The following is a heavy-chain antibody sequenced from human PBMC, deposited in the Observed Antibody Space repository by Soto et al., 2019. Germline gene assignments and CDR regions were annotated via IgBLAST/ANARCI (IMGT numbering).Heavy chain of an antibody. Sequence: QVQLVQSGAEVKKPGSSVKVSCKASGGTFSSYAISWVRQAPGQGLEWMGGIIPIFGTANYAQKFQGRVTITADESTSTAYMELSRLRSEDTAVYYCARAYGSGSYSPDAFDIWGQGTMVTVSS. V-gene: IGHV1-69*01. D-gene: IGHD3-10*01. CDR1: GGTFSSYA. CDR2: IIPIFGTA. J-gene: IGHJ3*02. CDR3: ARAYGSGSYSPDAFDI.